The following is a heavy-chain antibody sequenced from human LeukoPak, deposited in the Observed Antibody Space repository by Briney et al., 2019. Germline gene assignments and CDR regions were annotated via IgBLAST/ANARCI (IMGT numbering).Heavy chain of an antibody. CDR2: IWYDGSNK. CDR1: GFTFSSYG. J-gene: IGHJ3*02. D-gene: IGHD2-2*01. CDR3: AREGVTRSDAFDI. Sequence: GRSLRLSCAASGFTFSSYGMHWVRQAPGKGLEWVAVIWYDGSNKYYADSVKGRFTTSRDNSKNTLYLQMNSLRAEDTAVYYCAREGVTRSDAFDIWGQGTMVTVSS. V-gene: IGHV3-33*01.